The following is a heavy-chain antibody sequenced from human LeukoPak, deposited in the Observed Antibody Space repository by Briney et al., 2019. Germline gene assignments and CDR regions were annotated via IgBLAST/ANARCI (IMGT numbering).Heavy chain of an antibody. D-gene: IGHD3-22*01. CDR3: ARGYYYDSSSYPRYYFDY. V-gene: IGHV3-53*01. Sequence: GGSLRLSCAASGFTVSSNYMSWVRQAPGKGLEWVSVIYSGGSTYYADSVKGRFTISRDNSKNTLYLQMNSLRAEDTAVYYCARGYYYDSSSYPRYYFDYWGQGTLVTVSS. J-gene: IGHJ4*02. CDR1: GFTVSSNY. CDR2: IYSGGST.